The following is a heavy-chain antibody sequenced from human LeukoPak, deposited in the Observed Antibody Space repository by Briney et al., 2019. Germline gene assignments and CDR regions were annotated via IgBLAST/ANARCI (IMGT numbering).Heavy chain of an antibody. CDR1: GFTFSSYS. Sequence: GGSLRLSCAASGFTFSSYSMNWVRQAPGKGLEWVSYISSSGSTIYYADSVKGRFTISRDNAKNSLYLQMNSMRAEDTAVYYCARDFGYCSSTSCPKFQRWGQGTLVTVSS. D-gene: IGHD2-2*01. V-gene: IGHV3-48*04. CDR2: ISSSGSTI. J-gene: IGHJ4*02. CDR3: ARDFGYCSSTSCPKFQR.